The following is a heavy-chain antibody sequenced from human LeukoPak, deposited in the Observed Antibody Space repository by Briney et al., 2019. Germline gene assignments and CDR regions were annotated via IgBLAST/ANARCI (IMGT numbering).Heavy chain of an antibody. CDR2: IYYSGST. D-gene: IGHD4-23*01. CDR3: ARHMTTVVTQAFDP. Sequence: SETLSLTCTVSGGSISSYYWSWIRQPPGKGLEWIGYIYYSGSTNYNPSLKSRVTISVDTSKNQFSLKLSSVTAADTAVCYCARHMTTVVTQAFDPWGQGTLVTVSS. V-gene: IGHV4-59*08. CDR1: GGSISSYY. J-gene: IGHJ5*02.